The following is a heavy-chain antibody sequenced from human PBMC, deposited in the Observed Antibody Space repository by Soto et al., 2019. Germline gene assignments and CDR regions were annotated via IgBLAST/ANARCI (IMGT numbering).Heavy chain of an antibody. V-gene: IGHV3-13*05. CDR1: GFTFSSYD. J-gene: IGHJ4*02. D-gene: IGHD6-19*01. Sequence: PGGSLRLSCAASGFTFSSYDMHWVRQATGKGLEWVSAIGTAGDPYYPGSVKGRFTISRENAKNSLYPQMKSLRAGDTAVYYCARGQAVAGLDYWGQGTLVTVSS. CDR3: ARGQAVAGLDY. CDR2: IGTAGDP.